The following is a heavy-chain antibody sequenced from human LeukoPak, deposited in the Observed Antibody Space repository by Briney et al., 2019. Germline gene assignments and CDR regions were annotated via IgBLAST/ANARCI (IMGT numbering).Heavy chain of an antibody. V-gene: IGHV4-34*01. CDR3: ARDDYGGNKPPDY. CDR2: INHSGST. CDR1: GGSFSGYY. J-gene: IGHJ4*02. D-gene: IGHD4-23*01. Sequence: PSETLSLTCAVYGGSFSGYYWSWIRRPPGKGLEWIGEINHSGSTNYNPSLKSRVTISVDTSKNQFSLKLSSVTAADTAVYYCARDDYGGNKPPDYWGQGTLVTVSS.